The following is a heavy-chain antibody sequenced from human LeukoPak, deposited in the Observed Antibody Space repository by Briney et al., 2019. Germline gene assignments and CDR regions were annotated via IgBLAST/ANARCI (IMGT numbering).Heavy chain of an antibody. D-gene: IGHD6-13*01. V-gene: IGHV1-2*02. CDR1: GYTFTGYY. Sequence: ASVKVSFKASGYTFTGYYMHWVRQAPGQGLEWMGLINPNSGGTNYAQKFQGRVTMTRDTSISTAYMELSRLRSDDTAVYYCARTVWAAAAGFDPWGQGTLVTVSS. CDR3: ARTVWAAAAGFDP. J-gene: IGHJ5*02. CDR2: INPNSGGT.